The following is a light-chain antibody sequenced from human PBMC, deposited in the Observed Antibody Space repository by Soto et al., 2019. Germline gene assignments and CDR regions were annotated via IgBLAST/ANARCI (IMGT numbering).Light chain of an antibody. CDR1: QIIYSNY. J-gene: IGKJ1*01. Sequence: EIVLTQSPGTLSLSPGERATLSCRASQIIYSNYLAWYQQKPGQAPRLLIYDAATKAAGIPDRFSGSGSGTDFNLTINRLEPEDLAVYYCQQYSSSVWTFGQGTKVEIK. V-gene: IGKV3-20*01. CDR2: DAA. CDR3: QQYSSSVWT.